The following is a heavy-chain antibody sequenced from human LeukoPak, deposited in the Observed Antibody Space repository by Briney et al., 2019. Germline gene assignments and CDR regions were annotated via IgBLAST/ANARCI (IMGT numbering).Heavy chain of an antibody. J-gene: IGHJ5*02. V-gene: IGHV3-66*04. Sequence: GGSLRLSCAASGFTVSSNYMSWVRQAPGKGLEWVSVIYSGGSTYYADSVKGRFTISRDNSKNTLYLQMNSLRAEDTAVYYCARLLLGYCSGGSCPSGFDPWGQGTLVTVSS. CDR3: ARLLLGYCSGGSCPSGFDP. CDR1: GFTVSSNY. D-gene: IGHD2-15*01. CDR2: IYSGGST.